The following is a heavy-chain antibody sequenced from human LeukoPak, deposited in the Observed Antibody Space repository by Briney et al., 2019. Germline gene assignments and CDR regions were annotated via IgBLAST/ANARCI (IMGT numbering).Heavy chain of an antibody. CDR1: GFTFSDYG. D-gene: IGHD3-16*01. V-gene: IGHV3-30*18. Sequence: PGRSLRLSCAASGFTFSDYGMHWVRQAPGKGLEWVAVISYDGSDNYYADSVKGRFPGSRDNSKNTLFLQMNSLRAEDTAVYYCAKDVARQGGGGNAFEIWGQGTMVTVSS. CDR3: AKDVARQGGGGNAFEI. CDR2: ISYDGSDN. J-gene: IGHJ3*02.